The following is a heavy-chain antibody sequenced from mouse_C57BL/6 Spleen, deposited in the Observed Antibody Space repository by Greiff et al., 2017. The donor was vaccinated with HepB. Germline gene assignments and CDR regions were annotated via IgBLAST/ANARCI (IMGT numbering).Heavy chain of an antibody. J-gene: IGHJ1*03. D-gene: IGHD1-1*01. Sequence: SGPELVKPGASVKISCKASGYAFSSSWMNWVKQRPGKGLEWIGRIYPGDGDTNYNGKFKGKATLTADKSSSTAYMQLSSLTSEDSAVYFCAREGGYYGDWYFDVWGTGTTVTVSS. CDR3: AREGGYYGDWYFDV. CDR1: GYAFSSSW. CDR2: IYPGDGDT. V-gene: IGHV1-82*01.